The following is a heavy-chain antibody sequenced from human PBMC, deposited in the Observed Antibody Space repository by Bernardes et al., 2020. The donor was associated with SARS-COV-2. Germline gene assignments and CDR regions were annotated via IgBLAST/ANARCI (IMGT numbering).Heavy chain of an antibody. CDR2: INTDGSST. V-gene: IGHV3-74*01. CDR1: GFTFSNYW. Sequence: LRLSCAASGFTFSNYWMHWVRQAPGKGLVWVSRINTDGSSTSYADSVKGRFTISRDNAKNTLYLQMNSLRAEDTAVYYCVKGLAAAGDYWGRGTLVTVSS. J-gene: IGHJ4*02. CDR3: VKGLAAAGDY. D-gene: IGHD6-13*01.